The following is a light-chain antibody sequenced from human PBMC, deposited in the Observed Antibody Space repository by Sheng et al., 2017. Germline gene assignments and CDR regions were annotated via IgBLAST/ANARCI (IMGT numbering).Light chain of an antibody. V-gene: IGKV1-5*03. CDR3: QQYNSYL. CDR2: KTS. Sequence: DIQMTQSPSSLSSSVGDRVTITCRASQDIHNCLNWYQQKPGKAPKLLIYKTSNLESGVPSRFSGSGSGTEFTLTISSLQPDDFATYYCQQYNSYLFGQGTKVEIK. CDR1: QDIHNC. J-gene: IGKJ1*01.